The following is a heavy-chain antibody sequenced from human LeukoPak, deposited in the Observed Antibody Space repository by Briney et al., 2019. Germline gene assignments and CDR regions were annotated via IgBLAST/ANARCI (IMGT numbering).Heavy chain of an antibody. CDR1: GFTFSSYE. CDR3: ARAHMYGSGSYYPTSF. CDR2: ISSSGSTI. D-gene: IGHD3-10*01. J-gene: IGHJ4*02. V-gene: IGHV3-48*03. Sequence: GGSLRLSCAASGFTFSSYEMNWVRQAPGKGLEWVSYISSSGSTIYYADSVKGRFTISRDNAKNSLYLQMNSLRAEDTAVYYCARAHMYGSGSYYPTSFWGQGTLVTVSS.